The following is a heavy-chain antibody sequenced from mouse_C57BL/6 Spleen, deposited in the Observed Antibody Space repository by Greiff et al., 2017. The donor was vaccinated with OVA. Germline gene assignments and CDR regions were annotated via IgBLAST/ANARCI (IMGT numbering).Heavy chain of an antibody. CDR1: GFNIKDDY. D-gene: IGHD3-1*01. Sequence: EVQLQQSGAELVRPGASVKLSCTASGFNIKDDYMHWVKQRPEQGLEWIGWIDPENGDTEYASKFQGKATITADTSSNTAYLQLSSLTSEDTAVYYCTTPRRGYFDYWGKGTTLTVSS. CDR3: TTPRRGYFDY. J-gene: IGHJ2*01. CDR2: IDPENGDT. V-gene: IGHV14-4*01.